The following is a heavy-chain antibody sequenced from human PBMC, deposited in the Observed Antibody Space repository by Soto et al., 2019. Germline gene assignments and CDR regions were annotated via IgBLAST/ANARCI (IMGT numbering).Heavy chain of an antibody. CDR3: AKDTVVVVGVSIFDY. CDR1: GFTFSSYA. Sequence: GGSLRLSCAASGFTFSSYAMSWVRQAPGKGLEWVSTISGSGGSTHYADSVKGRFTISRDNSKNTLYLQMNSLRAEDTAVYYCAKDTVVVVGVSIFDYWGQGTLVTVSS. CDR2: ISGSGGST. V-gene: IGHV3-23*01. J-gene: IGHJ4*02. D-gene: IGHD2-15*01.